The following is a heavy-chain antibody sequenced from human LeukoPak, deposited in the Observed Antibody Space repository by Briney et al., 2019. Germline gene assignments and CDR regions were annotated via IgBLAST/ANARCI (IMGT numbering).Heavy chain of an antibody. D-gene: IGHD3-22*01. CDR3: ARGGYYDSSGSRDAFDI. CDR1: GGSISSGSYF. Sequence: SQTLSPTCTVSGGSISSGSYFWNWIRQPAGKGLEWIGRIYTSGSTDYNPSLKSRVTISLDTSKNQFSLKLSSVTAADTAVYYCARGGYYDSSGSRDAFDIWGQGTMVTVS. J-gene: IGHJ3*02. V-gene: IGHV4-61*02. CDR2: IYTSGST.